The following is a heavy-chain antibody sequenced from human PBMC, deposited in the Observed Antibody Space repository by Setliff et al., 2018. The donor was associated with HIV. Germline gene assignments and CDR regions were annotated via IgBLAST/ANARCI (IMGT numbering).Heavy chain of an antibody. CDR1: RSTXKGHM. CDR3: AKEQEIGSYLDP. V-gene: IGHV1-69*04. Sequence: VKVSCKASRSTXKGHMINWGRQAPGQGLEWMGRITPILGIPNYAQNXXXXXXISADKSTRTAYLELSSLRSDDSAVYFCAKEQEIGSYLDPWGQGTLVTVSS. J-gene: IGHJ5*02. D-gene: IGHD2-2*02. CDR2: ITPILGIP.